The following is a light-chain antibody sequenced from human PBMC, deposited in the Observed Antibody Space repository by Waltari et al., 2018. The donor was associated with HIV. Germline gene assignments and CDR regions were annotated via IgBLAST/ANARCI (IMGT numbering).Light chain of an antibody. CDR2: ENN. Sequence: QSVLTQPPSVSAAPGQKVTISCSGSSSNIGSNHVSWYQPPPGTAPKLLIYENNKRPSGIPDRFSGSKSGTSATLGITGLQTGDEADYYCGTWDSSLSAGVFGGGTKLTVL. J-gene: IGLJ3*02. V-gene: IGLV1-51*02. CDR1: SSNIGSNH. CDR3: GTWDSSLSAGV.